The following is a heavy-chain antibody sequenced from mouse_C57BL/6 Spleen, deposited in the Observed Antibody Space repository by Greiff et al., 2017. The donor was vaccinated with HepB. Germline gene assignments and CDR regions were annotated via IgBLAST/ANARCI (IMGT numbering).Heavy chain of an antibody. CDR1: GFTFSDYG. V-gene: IGHV5-17*01. D-gene: IGHD1-2*01. CDR3: ARGLGRRRVYFDY. Sequence: DVHLVESGGGLVKPGGSLKLSCAASGFTFSDYGMHWVRQAPEKGLEWVAYISSGSSTIYYADTVKGRFTISRDNAKNTLFLQMTSLRSEDTAMYYCARGLGRRRVYFDYWGQGTTLTVSS. CDR2: ISSGSSTI. J-gene: IGHJ2*01.